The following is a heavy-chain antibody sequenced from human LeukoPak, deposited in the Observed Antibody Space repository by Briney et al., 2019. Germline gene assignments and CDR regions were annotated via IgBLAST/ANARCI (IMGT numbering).Heavy chain of an antibody. J-gene: IGHJ4*02. Sequence: PGGSLRLSCAASGFTFSSYSMNWVRQAPGKGLEWVSSISSSSSYIYYADSVKGRFTISRDNAKNSLYLQMNSLRAEDTAVYYCARPNGIDYYDSSGYYFDYWGQGTLVTVSS. CDR1: GFTFSSYS. D-gene: IGHD3-22*01. CDR3: ARPNGIDYYDSSGYYFDY. V-gene: IGHV3-21*01. CDR2: ISSSSSYI.